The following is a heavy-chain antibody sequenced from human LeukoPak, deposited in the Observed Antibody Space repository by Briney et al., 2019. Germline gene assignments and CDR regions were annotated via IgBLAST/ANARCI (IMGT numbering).Heavy chain of an antibody. CDR2: VYCSGTT. Sequence: SETLSLTCSVSGGSIHTYYWTWIRQPPGKGLEWIGNVYCSGTTYYNPSLKSRLTISVDTSKNQFSLKLSSVTAADTAVYYCAGGHDYGDGDYFDYWGQGTLVTVSS. CDR1: GGSIHTYY. J-gene: IGHJ4*02. V-gene: IGHV4-59*13. CDR3: AGGHDYGDGDYFDY. D-gene: IGHD4-17*01.